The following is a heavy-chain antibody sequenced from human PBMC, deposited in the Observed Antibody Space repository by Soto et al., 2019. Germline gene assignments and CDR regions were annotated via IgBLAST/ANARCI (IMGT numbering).Heavy chain of an antibody. Sequence: QVQVVQSGAEVKKPGSSVKVSCKVSGGIFTNNAISWVRQDPGQGLEWLGGVIPLFDTAYYAQKFRGILRIPADGATTAAYMEVSGRISADTAVYLCATGGHNDGYNFYHGMDVWGQGITVTFS. CDR3: ATGGHNDGYNFYHGMDV. J-gene: IGHJ6*02. V-gene: IGHV1-69*01. CDR1: GGIFTNNA. D-gene: IGHD5-18*01. CDR2: VIPLFDTA.